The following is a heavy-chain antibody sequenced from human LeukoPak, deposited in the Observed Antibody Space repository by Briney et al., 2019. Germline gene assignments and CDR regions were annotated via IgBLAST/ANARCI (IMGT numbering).Heavy chain of an antibody. CDR1: GFTFSCYS. CDR3: ARDPSSPYSSSWYINRYYFDY. Sequence: GGSLRPSCAASGFTFSCYSMNWVRRAPGKGLEWVSSISSSSSYIYYADSVEGRFTNSRDNAKNSLYLQMNSLRAEDTAVYYCARDPSSPYSSSWYINRYYFDYWGQGTLVTVSS. J-gene: IGHJ4*01. V-gene: IGHV3-21*01. CDR2: ISSSSSYI. D-gene: IGHD6-13*01.